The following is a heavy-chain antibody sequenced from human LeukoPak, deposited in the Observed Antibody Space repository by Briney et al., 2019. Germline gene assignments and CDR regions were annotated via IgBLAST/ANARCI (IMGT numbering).Heavy chain of an antibody. D-gene: IGHD2-15*01. V-gene: IGHV1-3*01. Sequence: GASVKVSCKASGYTFTSYAMNWLRQAPGQRLEWMGWINAGNGNTKYSQKFQGRVTITRDTSARKDYMELSSLRSEDTAVYYCAKDAISVEVAATANYWGQGTLVTVSS. CDR2: INAGNGNT. CDR3: AKDAISVEVAATANY. CDR1: GYTFTSYA. J-gene: IGHJ4*02.